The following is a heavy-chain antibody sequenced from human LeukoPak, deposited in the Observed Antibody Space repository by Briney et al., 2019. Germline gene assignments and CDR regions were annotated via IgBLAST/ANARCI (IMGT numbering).Heavy chain of an antibody. CDR3: AKDRHYGSGSYFTFGY. Sequence: GGSLRLSCAASGFTFSSYGMHWVRQAPGKGLEWVAFIRYDGSNKYYADSVKGRFTISRDNSKNTLYLQMNSLRAEDTAVYYCAKDRHYGSGSYFTFGYWGQGTLVTVSS. CDR2: IRYDGSNK. D-gene: IGHD3-10*01. V-gene: IGHV3-30*02. J-gene: IGHJ4*02. CDR1: GFTFSSYG.